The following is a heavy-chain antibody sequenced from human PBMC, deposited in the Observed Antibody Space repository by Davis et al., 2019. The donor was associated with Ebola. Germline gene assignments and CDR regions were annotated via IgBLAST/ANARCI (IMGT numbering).Heavy chain of an antibody. V-gene: IGHV3-74*01. J-gene: IGHJ4*02. Sequence: PGGSLRLSCAASGFPFSSYGMHWVRQAPGKGLVWVSRIKSDGSSTSYADPVKGRFTISRDNAKNTLYLQMNSLRAEDTAVYYCARDRRYFDYWGQGTLVTVSS. CDR1: GFPFSSYG. CDR3: ARDRRYFDY. CDR2: IKSDGSST.